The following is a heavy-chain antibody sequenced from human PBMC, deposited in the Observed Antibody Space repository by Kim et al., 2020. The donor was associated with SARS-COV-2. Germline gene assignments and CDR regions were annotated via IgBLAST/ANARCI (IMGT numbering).Heavy chain of an antibody. D-gene: IGHD2-21*02. CDR3: ASSDCGGDCPFDY. V-gene: IGHV4-61*02. CDR1: GGSISSGSYY. Sequence: SETLSLTCTVSGGSISSGSYYWSWIRQPAGKGLEWIGRIYTSGSTNYNPSLKSRVTISVDTSKNQFSLKLSSVTAADTAVYYCASSDCGGDCPFDYWGQGTLVTVSS. CDR2: IYTSGST. J-gene: IGHJ4*02.